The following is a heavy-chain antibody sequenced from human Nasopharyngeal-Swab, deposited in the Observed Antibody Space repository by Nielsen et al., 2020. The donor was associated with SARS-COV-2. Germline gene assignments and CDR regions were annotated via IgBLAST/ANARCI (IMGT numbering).Heavy chain of an antibody. J-gene: IGHJ4*02. Sequence: LSLTRAASGFTFSDYYMSWIRQAPGKGLEWVSYISSSGSTIYYADSVKGRFTISRDNAKNSLYLQMNSLRAEDTAVYYCANHLPGTYYFDYWGQGTLVTVSS. V-gene: IGHV3-11*01. D-gene: IGHD3-10*01. CDR2: ISSSGSTI. CDR3: ANHLPGTYYFDY. CDR1: GFTFSDYY.